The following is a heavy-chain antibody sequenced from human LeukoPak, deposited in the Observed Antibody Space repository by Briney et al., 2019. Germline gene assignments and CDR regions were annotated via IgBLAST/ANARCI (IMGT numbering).Heavy chain of an antibody. D-gene: IGHD6-6*01. V-gene: IGHV3-21*01. CDR1: GFTFSSYW. Sequence: GGSLRLSCAASGFTFSSYWMSWVRQAPGKGLEWVSSISSGSTYMYYADSVKGRFTISRDNAQNSMYLQMNSLRAEDTAVYYCGRVGGRSKAAKGDAFDIWGQGTMVTVSS. CDR2: ISSGSTYM. CDR3: GRVGGRSKAAKGDAFDI. J-gene: IGHJ3*02.